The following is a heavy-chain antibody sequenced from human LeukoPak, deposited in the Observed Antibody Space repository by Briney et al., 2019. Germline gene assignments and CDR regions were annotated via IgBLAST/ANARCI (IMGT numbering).Heavy chain of an antibody. D-gene: IGHD6-19*01. CDR1: GFTFSDYY. J-gene: IGHJ4*02. CDR3: ARGQFKYSSGWYPTRTYYFDY. Sequence: PGGSLRLSCAASGFTFSDYYMSWIRQAPGKGLEWVSYISSSGSTIYYADSVKGRFTISRDNAKNSLYLQMNSLRAEDTAVYYCARGQFKYSSGWYPTRTYYFDYWGQGTLVTVSS. V-gene: IGHV3-11*04. CDR2: ISSSGSTI.